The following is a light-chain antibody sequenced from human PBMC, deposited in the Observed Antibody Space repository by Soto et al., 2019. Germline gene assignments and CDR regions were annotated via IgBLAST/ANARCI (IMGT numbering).Light chain of an antibody. J-gene: IGKJ1*01. V-gene: IGKV3-20*01. CDR1: QSVSSSY. Sequence: EIVMTQSPGTLSLSPGERATLSCRASQSVSSSYLAWYQQKPGQAPRLLIYGASSRATGIPDRFSGSGSGTDFTLTISRLEPEDCAVYYCQQYGSSPSWTFGQWTKVDI. CDR2: GAS. CDR3: QQYGSSPSWT.